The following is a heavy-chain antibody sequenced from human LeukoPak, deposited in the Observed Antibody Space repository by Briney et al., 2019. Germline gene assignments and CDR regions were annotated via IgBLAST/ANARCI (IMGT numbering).Heavy chain of an antibody. J-gene: IGHJ4*02. CDR3: ARGRYYYDSSVVDY. Sequence: SETLSLTCAVYGGSFSGYYWSWIRQPPGKGLVWIGEINHSGSTNYNPSLKSRVTISVDTSKNQFSLKLSSVTAADTAVYYCARGRYYYDSSVVDYWGQGTLVTVSS. CDR1: GGSFSGYY. D-gene: IGHD3-22*01. V-gene: IGHV4-34*01. CDR2: INHSGST.